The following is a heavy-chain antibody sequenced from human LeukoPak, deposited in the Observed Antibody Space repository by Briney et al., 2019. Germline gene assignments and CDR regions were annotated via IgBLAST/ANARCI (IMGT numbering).Heavy chain of an antibody. CDR3: AKTEMATAYFDY. J-gene: IGHJ4*02. CDR1: GFTFSSYA. CDR2: ISGSGGST. V-gene: IGHV3-23*01. Sequence: GGSLRLSCAASGFTFSSYAMSWVRQAPVKELEWVSAISGSGGSTYYADSVKGRFTISRDNSKNTLYLQMNSLRAEDTAVYYCAKTEMATAYFDYWGQGTLVTVSS. D-gene: IGHD5-24*01.